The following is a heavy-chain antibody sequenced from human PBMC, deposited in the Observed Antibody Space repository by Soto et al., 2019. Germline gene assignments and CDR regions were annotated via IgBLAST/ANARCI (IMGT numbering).Heavy chain of an antibody. CDR1: GFTFSSYA. D-gene: IGHD5-18*01. CDR3: ARDSQDTAMVTLDY. V-gene: IGHV3-30-3*01. Sequence: PGGSLRLSCAASGFTFSSYAMHWVRQAPGKGLEWVAVISYDGSNKYYADPVKGRFTISRDNSKNTLYLQMNSLRAEDTAVYYCARDSQDTAMVTLDYWGQGTLVTVSS. CDR2: ISYDGSNK. J-gene: IGHJ4*02.